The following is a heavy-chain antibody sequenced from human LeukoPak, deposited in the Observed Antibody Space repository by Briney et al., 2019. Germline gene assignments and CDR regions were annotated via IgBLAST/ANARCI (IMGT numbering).Heavy chain of an antibody. V-gene: IGHV4-59*08. Sequence: SETLSLTCTVSGGSISSYYWSWIRQPPGKGLEWIGYIYYSGSTNYNPSLKSRVTISVDTSKNQFSLKLSSVTAADPAVYYCARFRSGWYESWGQGTLVTVSS. J-gene: IGHJ4*02. D-gene: IGHD6-19*01. CDR3: ARFRSGWYES. CDR1: GGSISSYY. CDR2: IYYSGST.